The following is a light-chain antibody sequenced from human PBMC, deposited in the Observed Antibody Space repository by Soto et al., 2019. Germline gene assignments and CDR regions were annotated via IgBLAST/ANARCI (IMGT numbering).Light chain of an antibody. CDR2: GAS. V-gene: IGKV3-20*01. CDR3: HQYGRSRPPT. J-gene: IGKJ2*01. CDR1: QSVSSSY. Sequence: EIVLTQSPGTLSLSPGERATLSCRASQSVSSSYLAWYQQKPGQAPRLLIYGASSRATGIPDRFSGSGSGTNFSLTISRLEPEDFAVYYCHQYGRSRPPTFGQGTKLSIK.